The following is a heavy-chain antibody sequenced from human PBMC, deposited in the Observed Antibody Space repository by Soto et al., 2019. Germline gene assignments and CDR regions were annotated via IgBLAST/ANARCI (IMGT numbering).Heavy chain of an antibody. J-gene: IGHJ5*02. CDR2: LWYDGSTK. D-gene: IGHD1-26*01. CDR3: ARCEQELSNYSWFDP. Sequence: QVQLVESGGGVVQPGRSLRLSCAASGFTFSSYGMHWVRQAPGKGLEWVAVLWYDGSTKYYADSVKGRFTISRDNSKNTLYLQKNSLRAEDTAVYYCARCEQELSNYSWFDPWGQGTLVTVSS. CDR1: GFTFSSYG. V-gene: IGHV3-33*01.